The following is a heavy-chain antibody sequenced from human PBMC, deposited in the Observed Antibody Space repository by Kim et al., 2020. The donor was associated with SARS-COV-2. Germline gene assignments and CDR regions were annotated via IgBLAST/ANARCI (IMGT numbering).Heavy chain of an antibody. D-gene: IGHD2-2*01. CDR3: AKGWVPAAAIQLIRPPDY. J-gene: IGHJ4*02. V-gene: IGHV3-30*18. Sequence: GGSLRLSCAASGFTFSSYGMHWVRQAPGKGLEWVAVISYDGSNKYYADSVKGRFTISRDNSKNTLYLQMNSLRAEDTAVYYCAKGWVPAAAIQLIRPPDYWGQGTLVTVSS. CDR2: ISYDGSNK. CDR1: GFTFSSYG.